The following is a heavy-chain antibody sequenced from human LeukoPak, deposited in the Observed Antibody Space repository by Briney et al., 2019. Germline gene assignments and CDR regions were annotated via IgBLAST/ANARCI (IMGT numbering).Heavy chain of an antibody. D-gene: IGHD1-1*01. CDR2: IASDGSST. V-gene: IGHV3-74*01. CDR1: GFTFSSYA. Sequence: PGGSLRLSCAASGFTFSSYAMGWVRQAPGKGLEWVSRIASDGSSTTYADSVKGRFSISRDNAKNTLYLQMNSLRVEDTAVYYWARGRPHGNDYGGQEPRVPVPS. CDR3: ARGRPHGNDY. J-gene: IGHJ4*02.